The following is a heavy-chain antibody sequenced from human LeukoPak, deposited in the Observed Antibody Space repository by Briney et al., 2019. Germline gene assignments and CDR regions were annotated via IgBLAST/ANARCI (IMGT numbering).Heavy chain of an antibody. CDR2: INPSGGST. CDR1: GYTFTSYY. V-gene: IGHV1-46*01. Sequence: GASVKVSCKASGYTFTSYYMHWVRQAPGQGLEWMGIINPSGGSTSYAQKFQGRVTMTRDMSTSTVYMELSSLRSEDTAVYYCARDLTKGGRSTLSGFDPWGQGTLVTVSS. CDR3: ARDLTKGGRSTLSGFDP. J-gene: IGHJ5*02. D-gene: IGHD3-16*01.